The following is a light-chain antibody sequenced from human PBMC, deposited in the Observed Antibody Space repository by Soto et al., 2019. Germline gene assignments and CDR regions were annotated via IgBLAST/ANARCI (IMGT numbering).Light chain of an antibody. CDR1: QDISNY. CDR2: DAS. CDR3: QQYDNLLST. V-gene: IGKV1-33*01. Sequence: DIQMTQSPSSLSASVGDRVTITCQASQDISNYLNLYQQKPGKAPKLLIYDASNLETGVPSRFSGSGSGTDFTFTISSLQPEDIATYYCQQYDNLLSTFGQGTKLEIK. J-gene: IGKJ2*02.